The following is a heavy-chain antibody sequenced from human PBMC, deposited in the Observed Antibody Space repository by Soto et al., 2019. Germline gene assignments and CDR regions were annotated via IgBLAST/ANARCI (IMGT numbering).Heavy chain of an antibody. V-gene: IGHV1-8*01. J-gene: IGHJ6*02. CDR1: GYTFTSSD. CDR2: MNVNTGYT. D-gene: IGHD3-16*02. Sequence: QVQLVQSGAEVKKPGASVKVSCQASGYTFTSSDIHCVRQATGQGLEWMGWMNVNTGYTDSAQRFRGRVTVTKTTSITTAYMELSSLASEDTAVYYCVRYRYYYYGMDVWCQGTTVTVSS. CDR3: VRYRYYYYGMDV.